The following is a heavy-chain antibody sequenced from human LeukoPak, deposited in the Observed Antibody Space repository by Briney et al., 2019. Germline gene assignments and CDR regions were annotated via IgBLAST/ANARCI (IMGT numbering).Heavy chain of an antibody. J-gene: IGHJ4*02. D-gene: IGHD4-23*01. CDR1: GGTFSSYA. CDR3: ARARRGDGGNARLDY. CDR2: IIPIFGTA. V-gene: IGHV1-69*13. Sequence: ASVKVSCKASGGTFSSYAISWVRQAPGQGLEWMGGIIPIFGTANYAQKFQGRVTITADESTSTAYMELSSLRSEDTAVYYCARARRGDGGNARLDYWGQGTLVTVSS.